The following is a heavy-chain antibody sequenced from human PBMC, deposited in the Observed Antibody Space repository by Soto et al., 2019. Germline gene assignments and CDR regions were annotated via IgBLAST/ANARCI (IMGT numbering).Heavy chain of an antibody. CDR2: ISSSSSYI. Sequence: GGSLRLSCAASGFTFSSYSMNWVRQAPGKGLEWVSSISSSSSYIYYADSVKGRFTISRDNAKNSLYLQMNSLRAEDTAVYYCARGCSNGSCFGSFWGQGTLVTVSS. D-gene: IGHD2-8*01. CDR1: GFTFSSYS. V-gene: IGHV3-21*01. CDR3: ARGCSNGSCFGSF. J-gene: IGHJ4*02.